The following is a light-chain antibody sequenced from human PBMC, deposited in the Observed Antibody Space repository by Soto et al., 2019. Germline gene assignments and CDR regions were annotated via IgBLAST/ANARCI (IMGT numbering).Light chain of an antibody. CDR3: QQRSNWPLT. Sequence: EIVLTQSPATLSLSPGERATLSYRASQSVSSYLAWYQQKPGQAPRLLIYDASNRATGIPARFSGSGSGTDFTLTISSLETEDFAVYYCQQRSNWPLTFGGGTKVDI. J-gene: IGKJ4*01. CDR2: DAS. V-gene: IGKV3-11*01. CDR1: QSVSSY.